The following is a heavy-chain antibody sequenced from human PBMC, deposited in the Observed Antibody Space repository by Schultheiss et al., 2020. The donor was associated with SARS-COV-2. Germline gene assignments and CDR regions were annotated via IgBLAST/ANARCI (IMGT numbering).Heavy chain of an antibody. Sequence: GSLRLSCAASGFTFSSYGMHWVRQAPGKGLEWVAVISYDGSNKYYADSVKGRFTISRDNSKNTLYLQMNSLRAEDTAVYYCARFEGDYSRVYYYYGMDVWGQGTTVTVSS. V-gene: IGHV3-30*03. D-gene: IGHD4-11*01. CDR2: ISYDGSNK. CDR3: ARFEGDYSRVYYYYGMDV. J-gene: IGHJ6*02. CDR1: GFTFSSYG.